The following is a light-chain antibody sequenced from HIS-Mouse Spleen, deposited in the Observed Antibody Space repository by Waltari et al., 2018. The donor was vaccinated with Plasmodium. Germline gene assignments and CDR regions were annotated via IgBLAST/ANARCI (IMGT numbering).Light chain of an antibody. CDR3: CSYAGSRV. V-gene: IGLV2-23*01. J-gene: IGLJ2*01. CDR1: SSDVGSYNL. CDR2: EGS. Sequence: QSALTQPASVSGSPGQSITISCTGTSSDVGSYNLVSWYQQHPGKAPKLMLYEGSKRPTGVSNRVSGCKAGDTASLTGSGPRADDEADYCCCSYAGSRVFGGGHKLTVL.